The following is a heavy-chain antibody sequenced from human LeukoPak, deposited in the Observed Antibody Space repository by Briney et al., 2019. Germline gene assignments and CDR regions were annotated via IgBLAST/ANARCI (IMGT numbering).Heavy chain of an antibody. Sequence: GGSLRLSCAASGFTFSSYSMNWVRQAPGKGLEWVAVIWNDGNKEYYADSVKGRFTISRDNSKNTLYLQMNSLRAEDTAVYYCAGEGEELLRRWWFDPWGQGTLVTVSS. CDR1: GFTFSSYS. D-gene: IGHD3-10*01. CDR3: AGEGEELLRRWWFDP. CDR2: IWNDGNKE. J-gene: IGHJ5*02. V-gene: IGHV3-33*08.